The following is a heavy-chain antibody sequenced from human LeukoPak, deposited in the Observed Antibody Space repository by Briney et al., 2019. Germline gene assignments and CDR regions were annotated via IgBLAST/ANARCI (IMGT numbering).Heavy chain of an antibody. CDR3: AKDLWIETY. J-gene: IGHJ4*02. CDR2: ISSSSSTI. V-gene: IGHV3-48*01. CDR1: GSTFSTYS. Sequence: GGSLRLSCTASGSTFSTYSMNWVRQAPGKGLEWVSYISSSSSTIYYADSVKGRFTISRDNAKNTLYLQMNSLRAEDTAVYYCAKDLWIETYWGQGTLVTVSS. D-gene: IGHD2-21*01.